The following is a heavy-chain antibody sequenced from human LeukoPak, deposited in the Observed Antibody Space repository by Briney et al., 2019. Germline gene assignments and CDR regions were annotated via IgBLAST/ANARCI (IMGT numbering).Heavy chain of an antibody. V-gene: IGHV3-9*01. CDR1: GFTFDDYA. D-gene: IGHD3-10*01. J-gene: IGHJ4*02. CDR3: AREFNYYGSGSYSNFDY. Sequence: PGGSLRLSCAASGFTFDDYAMHWVRQAPGKGLEWVSGISWNSGSIGYADSVKGRFTISRDNAENSLYLQMNSLRAEDTAVYYCAREFNYYGSGSYSNFDYWGQGTLVTVSS. CDR2: ISWNSGSI.